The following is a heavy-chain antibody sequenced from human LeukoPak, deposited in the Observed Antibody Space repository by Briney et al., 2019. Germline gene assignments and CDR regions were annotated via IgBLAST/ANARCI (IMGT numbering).Heavy chain of an antibody. CDR2: ISTSSSYI. CDR1: GFTFSSYN. V-gene: IGHV3-21*01. CDR3: ARRRYSGSSQHFDY. Sequence: GGSLRLSCAASGFTFSSYNMKWVRQAPGKGLEWVSSISTSSSYIYYADSVKGRFTISRDNAKNSLNLQMNSLRAEDTAVYYCARRRYSGSSQHFDYWGQGTLVTVSS. J-gene: IGHJ4*02. D-gene: IGHD1-26*01.